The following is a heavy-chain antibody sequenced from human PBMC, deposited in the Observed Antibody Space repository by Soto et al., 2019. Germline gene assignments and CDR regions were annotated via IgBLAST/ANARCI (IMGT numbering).Heavy chain of an antibody. CDR1: GYSFTDYH. CDR3: ARGDSTDCSNGVCSFFYNHDMDV. V-gene: IGHV1-2*04. J-gene: IGHJ6*02. Sequence: ASVKVSCKASGYSFTDYHIHWVRQAPGQGLEWLGRINPKSGGTSTAQKFQGWVTMTTDTSISTVSMELTRLTSDDTAIYYCARGDSTDCSNGVCSFFYNHDMDVWGQGTTVTVS. CDR2: INPKSGGT. D-gene: IGHD2-8*01.